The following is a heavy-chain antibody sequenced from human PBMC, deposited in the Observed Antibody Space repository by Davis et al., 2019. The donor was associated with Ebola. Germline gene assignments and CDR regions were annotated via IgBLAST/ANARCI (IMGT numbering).Heavy chain of an antibody. Sequence: ASVKVSCKASGYTFTSYAMHWVRQAPGQRLEWMGWINAGNGNTKYSQKFQGRVTITRDTSASTAYMELSSLRSDDTAVYYCTIGGTTGGFDYWGQGTLVTVSS. D-gene: IGHD3-16*01. CDR1: GYTFTSYA. CDR2: INAGNGNT. V-gene: IGHV1-3*01. J-gene: IGHJ4*02. CDR3: TIGGTTGGFDY.